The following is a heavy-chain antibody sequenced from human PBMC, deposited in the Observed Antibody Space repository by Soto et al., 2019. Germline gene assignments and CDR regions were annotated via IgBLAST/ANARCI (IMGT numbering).Heavy chain of an antibody. CDR1: GFTFSSYA. V-gene: IGHV3-30-3*01. CDR3: ARESIGDYGDPRGAFDI. J-gene: IGHJ3*02. CDR2: ISYDGSNK. D-gene: IGHD4-17*01. Sequence: QVQLVESGGGVVQPGRSLRLSCAASGFTFSSYAMHWVRQAPGKGLEWVAVISYDGSNKYYADSVKGRFTISRDNSKNTLYLQMNSLRAEDTAVYYCARESIGDYGDPRGAFDIWGQGTMVTVSS.